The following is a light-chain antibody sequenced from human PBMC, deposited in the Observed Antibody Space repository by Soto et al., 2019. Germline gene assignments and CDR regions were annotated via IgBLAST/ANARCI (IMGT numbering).Light chain of an antibody. CDR1: SSDVGDNNY. CDR3: SSYPSISTLYV. V-gene: IGLV2-14*01. J-gene: IGLJ1*01. CDR2: DVT. Sequence: QSVLTQPASVSGSPGQSITISCTGTSSDVGDNNYVSWYQQHPGKAPKLMIYDVTHRPSGISNRFSGSKSGNTASLTISGLQAEDEADYYCSSYPSISTLYVFGTGTKLTV.